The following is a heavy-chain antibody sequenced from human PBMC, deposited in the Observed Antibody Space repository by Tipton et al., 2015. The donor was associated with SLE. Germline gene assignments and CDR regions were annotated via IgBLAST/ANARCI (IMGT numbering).Heavy chain of an antibody. D-gene: IGHD3-22*01. CDR3: ARGLTMIVVVTLDY. CDR1: GGSISSGGYY. Sequence: TLSLTCNVSGGSISSGGYYWSWIRQHPGKGLEWIGYTYYSGGPYYNPYLKSRVTISLDMSKNQFSLRLGSVTAADTAVYYCARGLTMIVVVTLDYWGQGTLVTVSS. V-gene: IGHV4-31*03. J-gene: IGHJ4*02. CDR2: TYYSGGP.